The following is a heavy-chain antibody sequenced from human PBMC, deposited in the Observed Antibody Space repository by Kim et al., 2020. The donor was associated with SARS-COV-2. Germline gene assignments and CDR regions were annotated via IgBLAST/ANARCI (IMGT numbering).Heavy chain of an antibody. J-gene: IGHJ6*01. CDR3: ARDEFPSPTSSYYYYYGMDV. CDR1: GFTFSSYS. Sequence: GGSLRLSCAASGFTFSSYSMNWVRQAPGKGLEWVSYISSSSSTIYYADSVKGRFTISRDNAKNSLYLQMNSLRDEDTAVYYCARDEFPSPTSSYYYYYGMDVWGQGTTVTVSS. V-gene: IGHV3-48*02. D-gene: IGHD3-10*01. CDR2: ISSSSSTI.